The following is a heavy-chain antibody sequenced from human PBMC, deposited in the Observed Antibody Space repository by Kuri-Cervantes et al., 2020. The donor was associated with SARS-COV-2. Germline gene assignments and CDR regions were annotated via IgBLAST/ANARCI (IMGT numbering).Heavy chain of an antibody. D-gene: IGHD3-22*01. CDR1: GYTFTSYG. J-gene: IGHJ4*02. CDR3: ATHDSRGYYYDY. Sequence: ASVKVSCKASGYTFTSYGISWVRQAPGQGLEWMGWISGYNGDTEYAQILQGRVTMTTDTSTSTAYMELRSLTSDDTAVYYCATHDSRGYYYDYWGQGTLVTVLL. V-gene: IGHV1-18*01. CDR2: ISGYNGDT.